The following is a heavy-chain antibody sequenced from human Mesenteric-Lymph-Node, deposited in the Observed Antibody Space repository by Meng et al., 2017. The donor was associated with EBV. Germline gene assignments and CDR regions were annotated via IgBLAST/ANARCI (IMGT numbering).Heavy chain of an antibody. J-gene: IGHJ5*02. CDR1: GCSISSGGYS. D-gene: IGHD6-13*01. CDR2: IYHSGSN. CDR3: ARCIAAAGTSWFDP. V-gene: IGHV4-30-2*01. Sequence: SGASLVEPSQALSLPRAGSGCSISSGGYSWSWTRQPPGKGVEWIGYIYHSGSNYHTPSLKSRVPISVDRSKNQFSLKLRSVTAADTAVYYCARCIAAAGTSWFDPWGQGTLVTVSS.